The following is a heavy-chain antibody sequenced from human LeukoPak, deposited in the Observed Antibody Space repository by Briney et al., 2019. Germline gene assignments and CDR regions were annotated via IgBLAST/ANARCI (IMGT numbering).Heavy chain of an antibody. V-gene: IGHV3-72*01. CDR1: GFSFSDHY. D-gene: IGHD1-26*01. J-gene: IGHJ4*02. CDR3: VTWISGHGY. Sequence: GGSLRLSCAASGFSFSDHYMDWVRQAPGKGLEWVGRTRNEAENYLTEYAVSVKGRFTVSREGSKNSLHLQMNSLKIEDTAVYYCVTWISGHGYWGQGTLVTVSS. CDR2: TRNEAENYLT.